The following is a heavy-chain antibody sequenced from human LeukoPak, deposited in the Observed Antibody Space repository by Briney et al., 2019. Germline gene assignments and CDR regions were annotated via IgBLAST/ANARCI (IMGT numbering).Heavy chain of an antibody. V-gene: IGHV3-23*01. CDR1: GFTFSSYA. CDR3: AKVGDCSGGSCYPFDY. D-gene: IGHD2-15*01. Sequence: GGSLRLSCAASGFTFSSYAMSWVRQAPGKGLEWVSAISGSGGSTYYADSVKGRFTISRDNSKNTLYLQMNSLRAEDTAVYYCAKVGDCSGGSCYPFDYWGQGTLVTVSS. CDR2: ISGSGGST. J-gene: IGHJ4*02.